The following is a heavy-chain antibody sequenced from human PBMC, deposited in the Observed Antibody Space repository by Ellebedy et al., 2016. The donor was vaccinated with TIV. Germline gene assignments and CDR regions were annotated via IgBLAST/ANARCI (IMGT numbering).Heavy chain of an antibody. CDR2: INPNGGYT. V-gene: IGHV1-46*01. Sequence: AASVKVSCKASGYTFINYYKHWVRQAPGQGLEWMGMINPNGGYTTSAQKFQGRVTMTRDTSTSTVFMELSGLRSEDSAVYYCARMGSTIAFDIWGQGTIVTVSS. D-gene: IGHD1-26*01. CDR3: ARMGSTIAFDI. CDR1: GYTFINYY. J-gene: IGHJ3*02.